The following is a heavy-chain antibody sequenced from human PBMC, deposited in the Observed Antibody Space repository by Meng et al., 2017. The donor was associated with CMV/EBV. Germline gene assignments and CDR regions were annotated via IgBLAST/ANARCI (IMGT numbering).Heavy chain of an antibody. CDR1: GFTFSRYA. V-gene: IGHV3-23*01. Sequence: LSCASSGFTFSRYALRWVRQAPGKGLEWVSAISGSGGSTYYADSVKGRFTISRDNSKNTLYLQMNSLRAEDTAVYYCAKLDYGDTTDYWGQGTLVTVSS. J-gene: IGHJ4*02. CDR2: ISGSGGST. D-gene: IGHD4-17*01. CDR3: AKLDYGDTTDY.